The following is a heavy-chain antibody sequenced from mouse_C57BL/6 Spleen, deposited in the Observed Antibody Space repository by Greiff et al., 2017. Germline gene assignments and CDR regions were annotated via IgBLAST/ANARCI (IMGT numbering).Heavy chain of an antibody. D-gene: IGHD1-1*01. J-gene: IGHJ4*01. CDR1: GFTFSDYY. CDR2: INYDGSST. CDR3: ARDGTTEDAMDY. V-gene: IGHV5-16*01. Sequence: EVQLVESEGGLVQPGSSMKLSCTASGFTFSDYYMAWVRQVPEKGLEWVANINYDGSSTYYLDSLKSRFIISRDNAKNILYLQMSSLKSEDTATYYCARDGTTEDAMDYWGQGTSVTVSS.